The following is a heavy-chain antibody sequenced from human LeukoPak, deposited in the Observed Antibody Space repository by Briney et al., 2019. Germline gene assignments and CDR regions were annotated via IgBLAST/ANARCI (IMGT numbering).Heavy chain of an antibody. CDR3: ARDIAGVSSSTSLYYFDY. D-gene: IGHD2-2*01. J-gene: IGHJ4*02. CDR1: GFTFSDYY. V-gene: IGHV3-11*06. Sequence: GGSLRLSCAASGFTFSDYYMSWIRQAPGKGLEWVSYISSSSSYTNYADSVKGRFAISRDNAKNSLYLQMNSLRAEDTAVYYCARDIAGVSSSTSLYYFDYWGQGTLVTVSS. CDR2: ISSSSSYT.